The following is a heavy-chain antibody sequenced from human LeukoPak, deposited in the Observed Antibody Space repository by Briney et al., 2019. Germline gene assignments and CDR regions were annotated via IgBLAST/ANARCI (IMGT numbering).Heavy chain of an antibody. J-gene: IGHJ4*02. V-gene: IGHV3-7*01. CDR3: ARDSPYGTAGY. CDR1: GFTFNNYW. Sequence: GGSLRLSCAASGFTFNNYWMTWVRQAPGKGLEWVANIKQDGSDKYYGDSVKGRFTISRDNTKNSLYLQMNSLRAEDTAVYYCARDSPYGTAGYWGQGTLVTVSS. D-gene: IGHD2-8*02. CDR2: IKQDGSDK.